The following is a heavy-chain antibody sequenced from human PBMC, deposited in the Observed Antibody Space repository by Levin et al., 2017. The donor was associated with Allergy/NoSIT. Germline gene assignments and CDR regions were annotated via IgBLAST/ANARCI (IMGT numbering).Heavy chain of an antibody. D-gene: IGHD2-21*02. CDR1: GFTFSSYW. V-gene: IGHV3-7*04. CDR2: IWQDGGEK. J-gene: IGHJ3*02. CDR3: ARDKSPYCGSDWNSDAFDS. Sequence: GESLKISCAASGFTFSSYWMTWVRQAPGKGLEWVANIWQDGGEKNYVDSVKGRFTVSRDNAKNSLYLQMNSLRAEDTAVYYCARDKSPYCGSDWNSDAFDSWGQGTMVTVSS.